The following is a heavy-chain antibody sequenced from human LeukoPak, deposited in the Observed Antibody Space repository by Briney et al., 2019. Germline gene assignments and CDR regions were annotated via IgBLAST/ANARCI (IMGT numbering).Heavy chain of an antibody. Sequence: SVKVSCKASGGTFSSYAISCVRQAPGQGLEWMGGSIPIFGTANYAQKFQGRVTITADESTTTAYMELSSLKSEDTAVYYCARGSSHILTGYYSLPNPFDYWGQGTLVTVSS. CDR2: SIPIFGTA. CDR3: ARGSSHILTGYYSLPNPFDY. CDR1: GGTFSSYA. J-gene: IGHJ4*02. D-gene: IGHD3-9*01. V-gene: IGHV1-69*13.